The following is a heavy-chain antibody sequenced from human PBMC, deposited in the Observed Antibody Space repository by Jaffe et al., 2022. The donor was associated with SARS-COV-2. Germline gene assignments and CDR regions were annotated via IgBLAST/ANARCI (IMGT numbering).Heavy chain of an antibody. V-gene: IGHV3-30*04. CDR2: ISYDGSNK. Sequence: QVQLVESGGGVVQPGRSLRLSCAASGFTFSSYAMHWVRQAPGKGLEWVAVISYDGSNKYYADSVKGRFTISRDNSKNTLYLQMNSLRAEDTAVYYCAGGSGLDYWGQGTLVTVSS. D-gene: IGHD3-16*01. CDR3: AGGSGLDY. J-gene: IGHJ4*02. CDR1: GFTFSSYA.